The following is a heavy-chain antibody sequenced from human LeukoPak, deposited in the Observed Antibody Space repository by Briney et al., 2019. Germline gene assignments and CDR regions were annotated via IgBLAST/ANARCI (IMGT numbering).Heavy chain of an antibody. V-gene: IGHV3-74*01. CDR3: ATDQSIAGPTTADY. CDR1: GFXFSRFW. Sequence: PGGSLRLSCATSGFXFSRFWMHWVRQAPGKGLVWVSRINTDGSNTIYADSVEGRFTISRDNAKSTLYLQMNSLRAEDTAVYFCATDQSIAGPTTADYWGQGTLVTVSS. D-gene: IGHD1-26*01. J-gene: IGHJ4*01. CDR2: INTDGSNT.